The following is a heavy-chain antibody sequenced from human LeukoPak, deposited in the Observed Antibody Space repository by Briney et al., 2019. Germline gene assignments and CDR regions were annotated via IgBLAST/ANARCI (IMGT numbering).Heavy chain of an antibody. CDR3: AKDLGTYSSGWLVY. CDR1: GFSFSSYA. D-gene: IGHD6-19*01. CDR2: ISGSGGST. V-gene: IGHV3-23*01. Sequence: PGGSLRLSCAASGFSFSSYAMSWVRQAPGKGLEWVSAISGSGGSTYYADSVKGRFTISRDNSKNTLYLQMNSLRAEDTAVYYCAKDLGTYSSGWLVYWGQGTLVTVSS. J-gene: IGHJ4*02.